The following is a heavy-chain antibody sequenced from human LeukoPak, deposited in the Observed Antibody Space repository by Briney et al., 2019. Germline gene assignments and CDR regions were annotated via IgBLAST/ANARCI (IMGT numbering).Heavy chain of an antibody. CDR2: LYSGGST. Sequence: HPGGSLRLSCAASGLTISSNYMNWVRQAPGKGLEWVSVLYSGGSTYYADSVQGRFTISRDNAKNTLYLQMNSLRAEDTAAYYCARDYDLLTGWDFDYWGQGTLVTVSS. CDR3: ARDYDLLTGWDFDY. D-gene: IGHD3-9*01. V-gene: IGHV3-53*01. J-gene: IGHJ4*02. CDR1: GLTISSNY.